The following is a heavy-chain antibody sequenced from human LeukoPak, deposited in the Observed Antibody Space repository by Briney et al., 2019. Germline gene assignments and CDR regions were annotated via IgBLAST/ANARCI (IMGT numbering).Heavy chain of an antibody. V-gene: IGHV1-46*01. CDR2: INPSGGST. CDR1: GYTFTSYY. J-gene: IGHJ4*02. D-gene: IGHD3-9*01. CDR3: ARDGGDYDILTGYYDY. Sequence: ASVKVSCKASGYTFTSYYMHWVRQAPGQGLEWMGIINPSGGSTSYAQKFQGRDTMTRDTSTSTVYMELSSLRSEDTAVYYRARDGGDYDILTGYYDYWGQGTLVTVSS.